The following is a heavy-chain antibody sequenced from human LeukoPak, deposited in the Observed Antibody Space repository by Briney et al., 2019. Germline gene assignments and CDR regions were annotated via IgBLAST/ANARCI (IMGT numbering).Heavy chain of an antibody. J-gene: IGHJ5*02. Sequence: PGGSLRLSCAGSGFSVSSYGMSWVRQAPGKGPEWVSLVYSDGVTRYADSVQGRFTISRDNSKNTVYLQMNNLRVEDTAVYHCVRDRAEGRAWVEFDPWGQGILVTISS. V-gene: IGHV3-66*02. CDR3: VRDRAEGRAWVEFDP. CDR1: GFSVSSYG. CDR2: VYSDGVT.